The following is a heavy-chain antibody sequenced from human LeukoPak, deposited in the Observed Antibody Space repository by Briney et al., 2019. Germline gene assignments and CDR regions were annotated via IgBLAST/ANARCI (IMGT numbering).Heavy chain of an antibody. J-gene: IGHJ4*02. CDR1: GGSISSSSYY. Sequence: SETLSLTCTVSGGSISSSSYYWGWIRQPPGKGLEWIESIYYSGSTYYNPSLKSRVTISVDTSKNQFSLKLSSVTAADTAVYYCASGADLLVQFDYWGQGTLVTVSS. V-gene: IGHV4-39*01. CDR2: IYYSGST. CDR3: ASGADLLVQFDY. D-gene: IGHD6-13*01.